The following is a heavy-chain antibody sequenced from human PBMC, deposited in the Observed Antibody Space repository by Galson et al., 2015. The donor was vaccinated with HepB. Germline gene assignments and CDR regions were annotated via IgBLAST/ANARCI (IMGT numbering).Heavy chain of an antibody. CDR2: INSDGSST. J-gene: IGHJ4*02. V-gene: IGHV3-74*01. CDR1: GFTFSSYW. Sequence: SLRLSCAASGFTFSSYWMHWVRQAPGKGLVWVSRINSDGSSTSYADSVKGRFTISRDNAKNTLYLQMNSLRAADTAVYYCARGGNPLGFCSGGSCYSLDYWGQGTLVTVSS. CDR3: ARGGNPLGFCSGGSCYSLDY. D-gene: IGHD2-15*01.